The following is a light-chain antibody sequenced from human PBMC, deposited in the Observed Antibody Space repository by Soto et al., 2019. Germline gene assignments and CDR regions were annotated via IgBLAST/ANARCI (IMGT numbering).Light chain of an antibody. CDR3: SSYTTGSTRV. CDR2: EVR. J-gene: IGLJ1*01. V-gene: IGLV2-14*03. Sequence: QSVLTQPASVSASPGQSITISCTGTSSDVGAYDFVSWYQQHPDKAPKLMIYEVRNRPSGVSNRFSGSKSVNTATLTISGLQAEDEADYYCSSYTTGSTRVFGTGTKVTVL. CDR1: SSDVGAYDF.